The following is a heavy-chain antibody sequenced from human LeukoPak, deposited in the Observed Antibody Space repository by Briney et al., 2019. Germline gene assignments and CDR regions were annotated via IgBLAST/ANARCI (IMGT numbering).Heavy chain of an antibody. CDR2: IYSGGST. V-gene: IGHV3-53*01. CDR1: GFSVSSNY. D-gene: IGHD3-3*01. Sequence: PGGSLRLSCAASGFSVSSNYMNWVRQGPGKGLEWVSVIYSGGSTDYADSVKGRFTISRDNSKNTLYLQMNSLRAEDTAVYCCARWYFWSGYFLRYFDLWGRGTLVTVSS. CDR3: ARWYFWSGYFLRYFDL. J-gene: IGHJ2*01.